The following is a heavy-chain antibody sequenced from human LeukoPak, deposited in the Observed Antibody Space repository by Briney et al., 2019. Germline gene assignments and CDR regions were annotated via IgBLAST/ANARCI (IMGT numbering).Heavy chain of an antibody. CDR2: IYPGDSDT. CDR1: GYSFPSYW. J-gene: IGHJ4*02. D-gene: IGHD6-19*01. V-gene: IGHV5-51*01. Sequence: GQPLKISSKGSGYSFPSYWITWVRQMPGKGLEWMGIIYPGDSDTRYSPSFRDQVTISADKSISTADLQWSSLKASVTAMYYCARRYSSGWYFDYWGQGTLVTVSS. CDR3: ARRYSSGWYFDY.